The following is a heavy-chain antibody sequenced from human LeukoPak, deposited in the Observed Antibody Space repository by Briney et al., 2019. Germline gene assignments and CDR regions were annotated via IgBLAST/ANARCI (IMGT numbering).Heavy chain of an antibody. CDR2: IWYDGSNK. CDR3: ARGKYCGGDCYSFDY. J-gene: IGHJ4*02. D-gene: IGHD2-21*02. CDR1: GFTFSSYG. Sequence: GRSLRLSCAASGFTFSSYGMHWVRQAPGKGLEWVAVIWYDGSNKYYADSVKGRFTISRDNSKNTLYLQMNSLRAGDTAVYYCARGKYCGGDCYSFDYWGQGTLVTVSS. V-gene: IGHV3-33*01.